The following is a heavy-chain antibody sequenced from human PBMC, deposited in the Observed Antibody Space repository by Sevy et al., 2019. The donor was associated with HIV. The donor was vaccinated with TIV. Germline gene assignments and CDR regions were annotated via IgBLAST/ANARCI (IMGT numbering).Heavy chain of an antibody. J-gene: IGHJ4*02. CDR2: ISSSGSTI. CDR3: ASGPGSGSYTGYYFDS. D-gene: IGHD3-10*01. V-gene: IGHV3-11*01. CDR1: GFTFSDYY. Sequence: GGSLRLSCAASGFTFSDYYMSWIRQAPGKGLEWVSYISSSGSTIYYTDSVKGRFTISRDNAKNPLYLQMNSLGPEDTAVYYCASGPGSGSYTGYYFDSWGQGTLVTVSS.